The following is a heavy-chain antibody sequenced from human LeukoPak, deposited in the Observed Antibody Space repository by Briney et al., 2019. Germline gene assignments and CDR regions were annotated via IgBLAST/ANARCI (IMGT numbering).Heavy chain of an antibody. Sequence: PGGSLRLSCAASGFSFSAYNINWVRQAPGKGLEGVSFISPSGDHRYYADSVRGRFTISRDNAKNSVYLQMNSLRAEDTAVYYCARDAPYFDSSGYYPDPLDYWGQGTLVSVSS. CDR2: ISPSGDHR. CDR3: ARDAPYFDSSGYYPDPLDY. V-gene: IGHV3-21*01. CDR1: GFSFSAYN. J-gene: IGHJ4*02. D-gene: IGHD3-22*01.